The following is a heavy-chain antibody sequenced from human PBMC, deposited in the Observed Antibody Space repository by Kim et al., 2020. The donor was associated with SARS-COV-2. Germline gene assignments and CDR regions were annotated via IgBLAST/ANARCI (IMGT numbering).Heavy chain of an antibody. J-gene: IGHJ6*02. Sequence: ASVKVSCKASGYTFTSYYMHWVRQAPGQGLEWMGIINPSGGSTSYAQKFQGRVTMTRDTSTSTVYMELSSLRSEDTAVYYCARGEQSHYEYYYYYYGMDVWGQGTTVTVSS. V-gene: IGHV1-46*01. D-gene: IGHD3-3*01. CDR3: ARGEQSHYEYYYYYYGMDV. CDR1: GYTFTSYY. CDR2: INPSGGST.